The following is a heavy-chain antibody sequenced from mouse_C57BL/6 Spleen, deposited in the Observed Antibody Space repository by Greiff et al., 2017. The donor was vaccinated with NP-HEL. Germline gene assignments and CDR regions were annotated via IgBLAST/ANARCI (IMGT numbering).Heavy chain of an antibody. Sequence: VQLQQSGAELVKPGASVKISCKASGYAFSSYWMNWVKRRPGKGLEWIGQIYPGDGDTNYNGKFKGKATLTADKSSSTAYMQLSSLTSEDSAVYFCARQITTVVARYYFDYWGQGTTLTVSS. CDR2: IYPGDGDT. CDR3: ARQITTVVARYYFDY. J-gene: IGHJ2*01. D-gene: IGHD1-1*01. CDR1: GYAFSSYW. V-gene: IGHV1-80*01.